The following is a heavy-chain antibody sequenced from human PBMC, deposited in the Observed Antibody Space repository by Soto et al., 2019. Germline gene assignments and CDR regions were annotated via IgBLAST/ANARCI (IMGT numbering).Heavy chain of an antibody. V-gene: IGHV3-66*04. CDR3: ARHGYNYSVGYFDY. CDR2: IYSGGST. D-gene: IGHD5-18*01. Sequence: EVQLVESGGGLVQPGGSLRLSCAASGVTVSSNYMSWVRQAPGKGLEWVPVIYSGGSTYYADSVKGRFTIARDNSKNTLDLQMNSLRAEDTSVYYCARHGYNYSVGYFDYWGQGTLVTVSS. CDR1: GVTVSSNY. J-gene: IGHJ4*02.